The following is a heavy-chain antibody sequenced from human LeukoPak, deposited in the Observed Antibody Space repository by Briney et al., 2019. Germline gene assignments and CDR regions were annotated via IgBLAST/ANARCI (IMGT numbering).Heavy chain of an antibody. J-gene: IGHJ4*02. CDR3: ARGAGIVGSTTPFDY. Sequence: GGSLRLSCAASGFTFSNYWMHWVRQTPGKGLVWVSRINTDGTTRYADSAKGRFTIYRNNAKNPLYMKMDSLRAADTAVYYCARGAGIVGSTTPFDYWGQGALVTASS. CDR2: INTDGTT. D-gene: IGHD1-26*01. CDR1: GFTFSNYW. V-gene: IGHV3-74*01.